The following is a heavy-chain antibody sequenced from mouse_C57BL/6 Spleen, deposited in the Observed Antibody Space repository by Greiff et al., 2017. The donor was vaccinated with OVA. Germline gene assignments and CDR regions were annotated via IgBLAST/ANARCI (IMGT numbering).Heavy chain of an antibody. CDR2: INPGSGGT. Sequence: QVQLKQSGAELVRPGTSVKVSCKASGYAFTNYLIEWVKQRPGQGLEWIGVINPGSGGTNYNEKFKGKATLTADKSSSTAYMQLSSLTSEDSAVYFCARSGDYDGGDAMDYWGQGTSVTVSS. CDR1: GYAFTNYL. D-gene: IGHD2-4*01. J-gene: IGHJ4*01. CDR3: ARSGDYDGGDAMDY. V-gene: IGHV1-54*01.